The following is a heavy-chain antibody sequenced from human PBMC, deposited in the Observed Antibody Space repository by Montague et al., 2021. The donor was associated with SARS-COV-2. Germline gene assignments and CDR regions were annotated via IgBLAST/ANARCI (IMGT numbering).Heavy chain of an antibody. D-gene: IGHD1-26*01. CDR1: GGSISSGNFY. CDR3: ASVYTGTYYFDY. V-gene: IGHV4-61*02. CDR2: IYPGGTT. Sequence: TLSLTCTVSGGSISSGNFYWCWIRQPAGKGLEWIGLIYPGGTTYYXXXLKSRVTISVDTSKNQFSLKLSSVTAADTAVYYCASVYTGTYYFDYWGRGTLVTVSS. J-gene: IGHJ4*02.